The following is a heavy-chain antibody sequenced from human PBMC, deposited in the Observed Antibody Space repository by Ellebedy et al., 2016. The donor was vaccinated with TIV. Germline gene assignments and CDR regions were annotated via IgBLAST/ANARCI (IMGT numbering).Heavy chain of an antibody. CDR3: ARQGSVVTTPFDY. CDR1: GGSISSSSYY. CDR2: IYYSGST. D-gene: IGHD4-23*01. V-gene: IGHV4-39*01. J-gene: IGHJ4*02. Sequence: SETLSLXXTVSGGSISSSSYYWGWIRQPPGKGLEWIGSIYYSGSTYYNPSLKSRVTISVDTSKNQFSLKLSSVTAADTAVYYCARQGSVVTTPFDYWGQGTLVTVSS.